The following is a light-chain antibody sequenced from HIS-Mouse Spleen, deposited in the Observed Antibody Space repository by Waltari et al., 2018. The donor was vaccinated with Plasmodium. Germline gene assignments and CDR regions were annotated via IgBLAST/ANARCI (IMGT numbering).Light chain of an antibody. CDR3: QTWGTGIQV. CDR2: VNSDGSH. Sequence: QLVLTQSPSASASLGASAKLTCTLSSGHSSYAIAWHQQQPEKGPRYLMKVNSDGSHSKGDGIPDRFSGSSSGAERYLTISSLQSEDEADYYCQTWGTGIQVFGGGTKLTVL. CDR1: SGHSSYA. J-gene: IGLJ3*02. V-gene: IGLV4-69*01.